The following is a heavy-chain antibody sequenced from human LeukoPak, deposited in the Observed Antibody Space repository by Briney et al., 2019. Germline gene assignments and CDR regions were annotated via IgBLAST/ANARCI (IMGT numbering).Heavy chain of an antibody. Sequence: GRSLRLSCAASGFTFSRYAIHWVRQAPGKGLERVATISYDGSKKYYADPVKGRFTISRDNSKNTLYLQMSSLRHEDTAVYYCARPDYCGGDCFWNYFDYWGQGTLVTVSS. CDR1: GFTFSRYA. CDR2: ISYDGSKK. V-gene: IGHV3-30-3*01. CDR3: ARPDYCGGDCFWNYFDY. D-gene: IGHD2-21*02. J-gene: IGHJ4*02.